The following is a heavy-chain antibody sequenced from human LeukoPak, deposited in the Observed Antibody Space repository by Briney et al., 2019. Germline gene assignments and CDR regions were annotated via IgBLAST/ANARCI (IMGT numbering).Heavy chain of an antibody. J-gene: IGHJ4*02. CDR3: ARGWFLSARGYSYGFDY. CDR1: GFTLTNHG. V-gene: IGHV3-53*01. Sequence: PGGSLRLSCAVSGFTLTNHGVSWVRQAPGKGLEWVSVIYSGGSTYYADSVKGRFTISRDNSKNTLYLQMNSLRAEDTAVYYCARGWFLSARGYSYGFDYWGQGSLVTVSS. D-gene: IGHD5-18*01. CDR2: IYSGGST.